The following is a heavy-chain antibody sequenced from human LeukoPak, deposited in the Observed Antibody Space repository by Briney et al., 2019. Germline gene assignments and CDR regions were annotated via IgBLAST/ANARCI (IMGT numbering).Heavy chain of an antibody. J-gene: IGHJ5*02. CDR2: ISSSSSTI. Sequence: AGGSLRLSCAASGFTFSSHSMNWVRQAPGKGLEWVSYISSSSSTIYYADSVKGRFTISRDNSKNTLYLQMNSLKTEDTALYRCTRLGGGSPDLIIVPGANKLKWYDPWGQGTLVTVSS. V-gene: IGHV3-48*01. CDR3: TRLGGGSPDLIIVPGANKLKWYDP. D-gene: IGHD2-2*01. CDR1: GFTFSSHS.